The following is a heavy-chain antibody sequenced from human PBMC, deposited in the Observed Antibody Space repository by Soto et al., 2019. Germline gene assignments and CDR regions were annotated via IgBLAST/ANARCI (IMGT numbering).Heavy chain of an antibody. CDR3: ARGGASSKWLDP. CDR2: IYNGGDT. V-gene: IGHV4-59*02. CDR1: GDSVNSYF. J-gene: IGHJ5*02. Sequence: SETLSLTCTVSGDSVNSYFWSWIRQPPGQGLEMIGFIYNGGDTIYNPSFRSRVGISLDTSKNQFFLKLSSVTAADTAVYYCARGGASSKWLDPWGQGPLVTVSS. D-gene: IGHD3-10*01.